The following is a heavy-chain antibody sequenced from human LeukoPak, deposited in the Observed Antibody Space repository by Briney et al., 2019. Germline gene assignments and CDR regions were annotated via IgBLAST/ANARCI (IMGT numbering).Heavy chain of an antibody. J-gene: IGHJ3*02. D-gene: IGHD6-13*01. V-gene: IGHV3-11*04. CDR3: ARDVRRLAAAGAFDI. Sequence: GGSLRLSCAASGFTFSDYYMSWIRQAPGKGLEWVSYISSSGSTIYYADSVKGRFTISRDSAKNSLYLQMNSLRAEDTAVYYCARDVRRLAAAGAFDIWGQGTMVTVSS. CDR1: GFTFSDYY. CDR2: ISSSGSTI.